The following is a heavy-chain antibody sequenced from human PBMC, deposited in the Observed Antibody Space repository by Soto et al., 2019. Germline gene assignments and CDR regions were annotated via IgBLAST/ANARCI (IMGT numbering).Heavy chain of an antibody. J-gene: IGHJ4*02. CDR2: ISYDGSNK. CDR1: GFTFSSYG. D-gene: IGHD3-22*01. V-gene: IGHV3-30*18. Sequence: GGSLRLSCAASGFTFSSYGMHWVRQAPGKGLEWVAVISYDGSNKYYADSVKGRFTISRDNSKNTLYLQMNSLRAEDTAVYYCAKDVTMIVVVTSVDYWGQGTLVTVLL. CDR3: AKDVTMIVVVTSVDY.